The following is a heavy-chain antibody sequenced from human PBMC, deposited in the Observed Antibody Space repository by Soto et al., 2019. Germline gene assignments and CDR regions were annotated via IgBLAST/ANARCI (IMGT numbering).Heavy chain of an antibody. CDR1: GYSFTTYG. J-gene: IGHJ6*02. V-gene: IGHV1-18*01. Sequence: QVQLVQSGGEVKKPGASVKVSCKTSGYSFTTYGISWVRQAPGQGLEWMGWISAYNGNTNYAQKLQDRVTMTTDTSTSTAYMELRSLRSDDTAVYYCAREGPAPYYYSDMDVWGQGSTVTVSS. CDR3: AREGPAPYYYSDMDV. CDR2: ISAYNGNT.